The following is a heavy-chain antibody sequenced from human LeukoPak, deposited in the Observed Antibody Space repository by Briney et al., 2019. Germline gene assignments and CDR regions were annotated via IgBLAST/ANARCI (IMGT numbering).Heavy chain of an antibody. J-gene: IGHJ4*02. Sequence: GGSLRLSCAASGFTFSSYGMHWVRQAPAKGLEWVAFIRYDGSNKYYADSVKGRFPISRDNSKNTLYLQMNSLRAEDTAVYYCAKADDYYDSSGYSEFDYWGQGTLVTVSS. CDR3: AKADDYYDSSGYSEFDY. CDR2: IRYDGSNK. D-gene: IGHD3-22*01. V-gene: IGHV3-30*02. CDR1: GFTFSSYG.